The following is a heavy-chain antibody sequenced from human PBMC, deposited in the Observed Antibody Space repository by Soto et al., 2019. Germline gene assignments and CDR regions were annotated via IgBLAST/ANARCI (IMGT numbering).Heavy chain of an antibody. CDR1: GGSISSGDYY. Sequence: LSLTCTVSGGSISSGDYYWSWIRQPPGKGLEWIGYIYYSGSTYYNPSLKSRVTISVDTSKNQFSLKLSSVTAADTAVYYCARGAGGDYVDYWGQGTLVTVSS. CDR2: IYYSGST. CDR3: ARGAGGDYVDY. D-gene: IGHD4-17*01. J-gene: IGHJ4*02. V-gene: IGHV4-30-4*01.